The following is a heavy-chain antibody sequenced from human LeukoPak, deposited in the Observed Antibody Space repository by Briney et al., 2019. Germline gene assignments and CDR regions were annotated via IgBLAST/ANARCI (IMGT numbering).Heavy chain of an antibody. J-gene: IGHJ4*02. D-gene: IGHD6-19*01. V-gene: IGHV3-48*03. Sequence: PGGSLRLSCAASGFMFRSFEMYWVRQAPGKGLEWIAYISSGATTMYYADSVKGRFTTSRDDAKNSLFLQMKSLRAEDTAVYYCALLAVASDFDYWGQGALVTVSS. CDR3: ALLAVASDFDY. CDR2: ISSGATTM. CDR1: GFMFRSFE.